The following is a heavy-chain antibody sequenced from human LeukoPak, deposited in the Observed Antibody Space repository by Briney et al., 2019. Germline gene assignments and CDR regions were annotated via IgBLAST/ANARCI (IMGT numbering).Heavy chain of an antibody. Sequence: SETLSLTCTVSGGSISSGDYYWSWIRQPPGKGLEWIGYIYYSGSTYYNPSLKSRVTISVDTSKNQFSLKLSSVTAADTAVYYCARFSSGWSDAFDIWGQGTMVTVSS. J-gene: IGHJ3*02. CDR2: IYYSGST. CDR3: ARFSSGWSDAFDI. D-gene: IGHD6-19*01. CDR1: GGSISSGDYY. V-gene: IGHV4-30-4*08.